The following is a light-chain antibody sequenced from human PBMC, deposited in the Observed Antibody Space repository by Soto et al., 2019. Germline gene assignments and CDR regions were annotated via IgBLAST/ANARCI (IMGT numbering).Light chain of an antibody. Sequence: EIVMTQSPATLSVSPGERATLSCRASRSVSSNLAWYQQKPGQAPRLLIYGASTRATGIPARFSGSGSGTDFTLTISRLEPEDFAVYYCQQYGSSPTFGQGTKVDI. J-gene: IGKJ1*01. V-gene: IGKV3-15*01. CDR3: QQYGSSPT. CDR2: GAS. CDR1: RSVSSN.